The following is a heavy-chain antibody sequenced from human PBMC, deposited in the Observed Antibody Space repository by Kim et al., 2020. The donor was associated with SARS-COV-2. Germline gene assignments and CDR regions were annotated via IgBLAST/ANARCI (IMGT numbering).Heavy chain of an antibody. V-gene: IGHV3-13*04. CDR1: GFTFSSYD. CDR3: VRELTGFYYYGMDV. Sequence: GGSLRLSCAASGFTFSSYDMHWVRQATGKGLEWVSGIGTAGDSYYPGSVKGRFTISRENAKNSLYLQMNSLRAGDTAVYYCVRELTGFYYYGMDVWGQGTTVTVSS. J-gene: IGHJ6*02. CDR2: IGTAGDS. D-gene: IGHD7-27*01.